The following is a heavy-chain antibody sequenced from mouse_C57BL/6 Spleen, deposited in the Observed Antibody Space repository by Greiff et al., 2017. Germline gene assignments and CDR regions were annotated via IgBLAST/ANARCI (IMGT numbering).Heavy chain of an antibody. J-gene: IGHJ2*01. CDR3: ARSMGSYYSNPGAVDY. D-gene: IGHD2-5*01. V-gene: IGHV1-42*01. CDR1: GYSFTGYY. Sequence: EVQLQQSGPELVKPGASVKISCKASGYSFTGYYMNWVKQSPEKSLEWIGEINPSTGGTTYNQKFKAKATLTVDKSSSTAYMQLKSLTSEDSAVYYCARSMGSYYSNPGAVDYWGQGTTRTVSS. CDR2: INPSTGGT.